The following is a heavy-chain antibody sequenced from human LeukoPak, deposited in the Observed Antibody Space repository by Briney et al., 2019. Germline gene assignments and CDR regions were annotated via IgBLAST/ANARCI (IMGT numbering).Heavy chain of an antibody. Sequence: PSETLSLTCTVSGVFFSSSSYYWGWIRQPAGKGLEWIGSIYYTGSTYYTPSLKSRVTISVDTSKNQFSLGLSSVTTADTAAYYCARGITLVRGLPREFDYWGQGTLVTVSS. CDR3: ARGITLVRGLPREFDY. J-gene: IGHJ4*02. D-gene: IGHD3-10*01. CDR1: GVFFSSSSYY. CDR2: IYYTGST. V-gene: IGHV4-39*01.